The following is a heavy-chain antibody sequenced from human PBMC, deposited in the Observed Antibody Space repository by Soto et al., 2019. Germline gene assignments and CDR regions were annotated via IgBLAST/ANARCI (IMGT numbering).Heavy chain of an antibody. J-gene: IGHJ4*02. CDR2: IWYDGSNT. CDR3: AAEPKEWVVPAAS. Sequence: GGSLRLPCVASGFFLRDFGMHWVREAPGKGLEWVSVIWYDGSNTYQGESVKGRFTMSRDISKNTLYLQMDSLRPEDTAVYYCAAEPKEWVVPAASWGQGTLVTVSS. CDR1: GFFLRDFG. V-gene: IGHV3-33*01. D-gene: IGHD2-2*01.